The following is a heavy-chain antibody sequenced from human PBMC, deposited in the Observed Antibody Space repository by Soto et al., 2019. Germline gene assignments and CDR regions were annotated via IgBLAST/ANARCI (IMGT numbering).Heavy chain of an antibody. V-gene: IGHV1-69*13. D-gene: IGHD3-9*01. CDR1: GGTFSSYA. Sequence: SVNVSCKASGGTFSSYAISWVRQAPGQGLEWMGGIIPIFGTANYAQKFQGRVTITADESTSTAYMELSSLRSEDTAVYYCARDTDTIYTLASDPWGQGTLVTVSS. CDR3: ARDTDTIYTLASDP. J-gene: IGHJ5*02. CDR2: IIPIFGTA.